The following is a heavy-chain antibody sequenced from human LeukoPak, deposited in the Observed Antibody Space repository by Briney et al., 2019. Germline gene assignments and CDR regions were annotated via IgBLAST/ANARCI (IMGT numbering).Heavy chain of an antibody. CDR2: IWYDGSNK. V-gene: IGHV3-33*08. CDR1: GVTLSSYA. Sequence: GGSLRLSCAASGVTLSSYAMSWARQAPGKGLEWVAVIWYDGSNKYYADSVKGRFTISRDNSKNTLYLQMNSLRAEDTAVYYCARDRFVVVPAEGYYYGMDVWGQGTTVTVSS. J-gene: IGHJ6*02. D-gene: IGHD2-2*01. CDR3: ARDRFVVVPAEGYYYGMDV.